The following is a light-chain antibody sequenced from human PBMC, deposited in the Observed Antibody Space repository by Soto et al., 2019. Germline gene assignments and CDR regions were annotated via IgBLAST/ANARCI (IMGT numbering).Light chain of an antibody. CDR2: DVN. V-gene: IGLV2-14*01. J-gene: IGLJ1*01. CDR1: ISDIGGYNF. CDR3: NSYTTLSNRV. Sequence: QSVLTQPASVSGSPGQSITISCTGTISDIGGYNFISWYQHHPGKAPKLVIYDVNNRPSGISYRFSGSKSGNTASLTISGLQAEDEADYYCNSYTTLSNRVFGTGTKLTVL.